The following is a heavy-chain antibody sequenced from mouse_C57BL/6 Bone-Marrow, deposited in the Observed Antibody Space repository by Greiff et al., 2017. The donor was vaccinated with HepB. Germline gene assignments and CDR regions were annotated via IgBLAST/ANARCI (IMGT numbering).Heavy chain of an antibody. Sequence: EVKLQQSGPELVKPGASVKISCKASGYTFTDYYMNWVKQSHGKSLEWIGDINPNNGGTSYNQKFKGKATLTVDKSSSTAYMELRSLTSEDSAVYYCARGGNRMDYWGQGTSVTVSS. CDR3: ARGGNRMDY. V-gene: IGHV1-26*01. CDR1: GYTFTDYY. D-gene: IGHD2-1*01. CDR2: INPNNGGT. J-gene: IGHJ4*01.